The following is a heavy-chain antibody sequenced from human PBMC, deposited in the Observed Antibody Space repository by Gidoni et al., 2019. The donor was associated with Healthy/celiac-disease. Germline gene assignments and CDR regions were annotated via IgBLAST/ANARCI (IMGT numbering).Heavy chain of an antibody. Sequence: QLQLQESGPGLVKPSETLSLTCTVSGGSISSSSYYWGWIRQPPGKGLEWIGSIYYSGSTYYNPSLKSRVTISVDTSKNQFSLKLSSVTAADTAVYYCARLAVLRYFDWLLKDQDFDYWGQGTLVTVSS. CDR2: IYYSGST. CDR3: ARLAVLRYFDWLLKDQDFDY. J-gene: IGHJ4*02. D-gene: IGHD3-9*01. V-gene: IGHV4-39*01. CDR1: GGSISSSSYY.